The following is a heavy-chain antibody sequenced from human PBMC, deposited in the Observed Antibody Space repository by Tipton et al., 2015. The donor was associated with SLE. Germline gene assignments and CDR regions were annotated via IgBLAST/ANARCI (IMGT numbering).Heavy chain of an antibody. J-gene: IGHJ6*02. D-gene: IGHD3-16*01. Sequence: QLVQSGPEVKKPGASVKVSCKTSGYTFTSYDIKWVRQATGQGLEWMGWMNPNSGNTGYAQKFQGRVTMTRNTSISTAYMELSSLRSEDTAVYYCAVGFGDVYYYYYGMDVWGQGTTVTVSS. CDR3: AVGFGDVYYYYYGMDV. CDR1: GYTFTSYD. CDR2: MNPNSGNT. V-gene: IGHV1-8*01.